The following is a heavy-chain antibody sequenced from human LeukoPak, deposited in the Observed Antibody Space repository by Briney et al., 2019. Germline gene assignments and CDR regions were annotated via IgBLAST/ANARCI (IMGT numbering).Heavy chain of an antibody. CDR2: IYSGGST. Sequence: GGSLRLSCAASGFTVSSNYMSWVRQAPGKGLEWVSVIYSGGSTYYADSVKGRFTISRDNSKNTLYLQMNSLRAEDTAVYYCARSEMRAAAGAFDIWGQGTMVTVSS. D-gene: IGHD6-13*01. CDR3: ARSEMRAAAGAFDI. J-gene: IGHJ3*02. CDR1: GFTVSSNY. V-gene: IGHV3-53*01.